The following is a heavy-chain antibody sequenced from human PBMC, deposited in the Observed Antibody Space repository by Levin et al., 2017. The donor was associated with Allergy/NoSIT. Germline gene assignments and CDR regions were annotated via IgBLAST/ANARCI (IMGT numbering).Heavy chain of an antibody. CDR3: TTDPLRALRLGELSFFYYFDY. J-gene: IGHJ4*02. Sequence: GGSLRLSCAASGFTFSNAWMSWVRQAPGKGLEWVGRIKSKTDGGTTDYAAPVKGRFTISRDDSKNTLYLQMNSLKTEDTAVYYCTTDPLRALRLGELSFFYYFDYWGQGTLVTVSS. V-gene: IGHV3-15*01. CDR1: GFTFSNAW. D-gene: IGHD3-16*02. CDR2: IKSKTDGGTT.